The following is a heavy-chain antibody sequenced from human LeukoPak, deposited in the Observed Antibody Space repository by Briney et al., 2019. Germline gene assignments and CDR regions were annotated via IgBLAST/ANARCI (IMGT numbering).Heavy chain of an antibody. D-gene: IGHD5-24*01. Sequence: SEALSLTCTVSGGSISSSSYYWGWIRQPPGKGLEWIGSIYYSGSTYYNPSLKSRVTISVDTSKNQFSLKLGSVTAADTAVYYCAESPDNGYNDGFDYWGQGTLVTVSS. CDR2: IYYSGST. CDR1: GGSISSSSYY. V-gene: IGHV4-39*07. CDR3: AESPDNGYNDGFDY. J-gene: IGHJ4*02.